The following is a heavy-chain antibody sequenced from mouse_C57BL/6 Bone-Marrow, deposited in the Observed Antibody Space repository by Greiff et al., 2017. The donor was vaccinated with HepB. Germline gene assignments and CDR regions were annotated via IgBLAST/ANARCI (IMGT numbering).Heavy chain of an antibody. J-gene: IGHJ2*01. D-gene: IGHD1-1*01. V-gene: IGHV1-63*01. CDR1: GYTFTNYW. CDR3: ARMDYYYGSSYDVLFDY. Sequence: VKLMESGAELVRPGTSVKMSCKASGYTFTNYWIGWAKQRPGHGLEWIGDIYPGGGYTNYNEKFKGKATLTADKSSSTAYMQFSSLTSEDSAIYYCARMDYYYGSSYDVLFDYWGQGTTLTVSS. CDR2: IYPGGGYT.